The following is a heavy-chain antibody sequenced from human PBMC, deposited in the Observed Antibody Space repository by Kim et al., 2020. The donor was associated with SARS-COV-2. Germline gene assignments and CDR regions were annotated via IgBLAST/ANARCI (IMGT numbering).Heavy chain of an antibody. CDR3: ARVGGGSVFDI. V-gene: IGHV3-53*01. J-gene: IGHJ3*02. Sequence: TYYADPVKGRFTTSREHSKNTLYLQMKSLRAEDTAVYYCARVGGGSVFDIWGQGTMVTVSS. D-gene: IGHD3-16*01. CDR2: T.